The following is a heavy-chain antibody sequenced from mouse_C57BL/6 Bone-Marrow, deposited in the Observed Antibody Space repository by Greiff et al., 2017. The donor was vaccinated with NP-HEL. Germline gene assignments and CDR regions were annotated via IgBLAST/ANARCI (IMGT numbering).Heavy chain of an antibody. V-gene: IGHV1-42*01. CDR1: GYSFTGYY. J-gene: IGHJ2*01. CDR2: INPSTGGT. CDR3: AIYDYDADFDY. Sequence: VHVKQSGPELVKPGASVKISCKASGYSFTGYYMNWVKQSPEKSLEWIGEINPSTGGTTYNQKFKAKATLTVDKSSSTAYMQLKSLTSEDSAVYYCAIYDYDADFDYWGQGTTLTVSS. D-gene: IGHD2-4*01.